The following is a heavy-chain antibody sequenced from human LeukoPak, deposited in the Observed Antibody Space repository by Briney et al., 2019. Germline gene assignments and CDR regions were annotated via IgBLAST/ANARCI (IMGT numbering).Heavy chain of an antibody. CDR3: ARDESVTGPTTFEY. CDR2: IYYSGST. CDR1: GGSISSYY. D-gene: IGHD6-19*01. V-gene: IGHV4-59*01. J-gene: IGHJ4*02. Sequence: SETLSLTCTVSGGSISSYYWSWIRQPPGKGLEWLGYIYYSGSTNYNPSLKSRVTISVDTSKNQFSLKLSSVTAADTAVYYCARDESVTGPTTFEYWGQGTLVTVSS.